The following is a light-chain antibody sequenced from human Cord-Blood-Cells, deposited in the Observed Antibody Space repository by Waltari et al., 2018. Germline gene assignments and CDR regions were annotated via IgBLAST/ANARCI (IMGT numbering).Light chain of an antibody. CDR1: NIGSKR. J-gene: IGLJ3*02. V-gene: IGLV3-21*04. CDR3: QVWDSSSDHWV. CDR2: YDS. Sequence: SYVLTPPPSVSVAPGKTARITCGGNNIGSKRVHWYQQKPGQAPVLVIYYDSERPSGIPERFSGSNSGNTATLTISRVEAGDEADYYCQVWDSSSDHWVFGGGTKLTVL.